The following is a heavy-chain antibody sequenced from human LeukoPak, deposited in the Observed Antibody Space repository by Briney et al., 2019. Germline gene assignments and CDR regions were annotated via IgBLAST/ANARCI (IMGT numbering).Heavy chain of an antibody. CDR2: IYYSGST. D-gene: IGHD3-22*01. CDR1: GGSISSYY. J-gene: IGHJ4*02. CDR3: ARSGFRTYYYDSSGYSLGVFDY. Sequence: SETLSLTCTVSGGSISSYYWSWIRQPPGKGLEWIGYIYYSGSTNYNPSLKSRVTISVDTSKNQFSLKLSSVTAADTAVYYCARSGFRTYYYDSSGYSLGVFDYWGQGTLVTVSS. V-gene: IGHV4-59*01.